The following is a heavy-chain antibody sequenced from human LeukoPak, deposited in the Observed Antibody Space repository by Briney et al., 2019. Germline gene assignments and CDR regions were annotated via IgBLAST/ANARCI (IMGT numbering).Heavy chain of an antibody. V-gene: IGHV5-51*01. Sequence: GESLKISCKGSGYSFTNYWIGWGGRFPGKGRGWLGMIYPDDSDIRYSPSFQGQVPISADKSISTAYLQWSSLKASDTAMYYCARLKDFWSGPLDYWGQGTLVTVSS. CDR2: IYPDDSDI. CDR1: GYSFTNYW. J-gene: IGHJ4*02. D-gene: IGHD3-3*01. CDR3: ARLKDFWSGPLDY.